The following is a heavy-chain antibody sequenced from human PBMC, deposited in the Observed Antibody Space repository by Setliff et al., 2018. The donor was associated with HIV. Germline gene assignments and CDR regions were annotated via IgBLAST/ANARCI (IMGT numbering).Heavy chain of an antibody. Sequence: SETLSLTCTVSGHSITSDYQWGWIRQPPGKGLEWIGSIYHSGSTYYNPSLKSRVTISVDTSKNQFSLKLSSVTAADTAVYYCARRTGYAFDIWGQGTMVTVSS. CDR3: ARRTGYAFDI. V-gene: IGHV4-38-2*02. CDR1: GHSITSDYQ. CDR2: IYHSGST. J-gene: IGHJ3*02.